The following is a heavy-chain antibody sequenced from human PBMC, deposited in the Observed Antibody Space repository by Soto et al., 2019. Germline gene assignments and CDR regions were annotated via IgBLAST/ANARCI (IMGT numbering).Heavy chain of an antibody. CDR1: GVTFSDYY. CDR3: ARVNYYDSSGYPTGAFDY. D-gene: IGHD3-22*01. Sequence: GGSLILSCASSGVTFSDYYMSWIRQAPGKGLEWVSYISSSGSTIYYADSVKGRFTISRDNAKNSLYLQMNSLRAEDTAVYYCARVNYYDSSGYPTGAFDYWGQGTLVTVSS. CDR2: ISSSGSTI. J-gene: IGHJ4*02. V-gene: IGHV3-11*01.